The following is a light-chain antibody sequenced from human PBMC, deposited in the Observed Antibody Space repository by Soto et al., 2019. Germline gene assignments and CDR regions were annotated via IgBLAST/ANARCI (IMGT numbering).Light chain of an antibody. CDR3: QQSYSTPPT. V-gene: IGKV1-39*01. CDR2: AAS. CDR1: QSISSY. Sequence: DIQMTQSPSSLSASVGDRVTITCRASQSISSYLNWYQQKPGKAPKLLIYAASSLQSGVRSRFSGSGSGTDFTLTISSLQPEDFATYYCQQSYSTPPTFGQGTKLEIK. J-gene: IGKJ2*01.